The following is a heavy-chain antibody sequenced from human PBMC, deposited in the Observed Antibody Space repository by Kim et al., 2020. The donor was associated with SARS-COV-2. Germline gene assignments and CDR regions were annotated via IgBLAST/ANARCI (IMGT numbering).Heavy chain of an antibody. D-gene: IGHD3-22*01. CDR3: ARSYYDSSGYLNWFDP. V-gene: IGHV4-59*01. CDR1: GGSISSYY. J-gene: IGHJ5*02. CDR2: IYYSGST. Sequence: SETLSLTCTVSGGSISSYYWSWIRQPPGKGLEWIGYIYYSGSTNYNPSLKSRVTISVDTSKNQFSLKLSSVTAADTAVYYCARSYYDSSGYLNWFDPWGQGTLVTVSS.